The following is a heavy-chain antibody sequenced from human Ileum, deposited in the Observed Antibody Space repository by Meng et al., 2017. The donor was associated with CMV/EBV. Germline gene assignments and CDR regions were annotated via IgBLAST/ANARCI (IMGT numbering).Heavy chain of an antibody. V-gene: IGHV3-23*01. CDR2: ISGSGDRT. CDR3: AKDKYGDYGYLHH. D-gene: IGHD4-17*01. J-gene: IGHJ1*01. Sequence: CAASEFTFSSYAMNWVRQAPGKGLEWVSTISGSGDRTYYPDSVKGRFTISRDNSKNTLYLQMNSLRAEDTAVYYCAKDKYGDYGYLHHWGQGTLVTVSS. CDR1: EFTFSSYA.